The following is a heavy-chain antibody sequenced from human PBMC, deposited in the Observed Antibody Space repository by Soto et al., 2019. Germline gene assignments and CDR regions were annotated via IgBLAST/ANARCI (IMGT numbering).Heavy chain of an antibody. Sequence: PSETLSLTCTVSGGSISSGGYYWSWIRQHPGKGLEWIGYIYYSGSTYYNPSLKSRVTISVDTSKNQFSLKLSSVTAADTAVYYCARTVFPNCSGGSCYVGGWFDPWGQGTLVTVSS. CDR2: IYYSGST. CDR1: GGSISSGGYY. CDR3: ARTVFPNCSGGSCYVGGWFDP. J-gene: IGHJ5*02. V-gene: IGHV4-31*03. D-gene: IGHD2-15*01.